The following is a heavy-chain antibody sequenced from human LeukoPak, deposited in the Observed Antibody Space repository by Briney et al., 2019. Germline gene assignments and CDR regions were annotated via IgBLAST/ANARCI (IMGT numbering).Heavy chain of an antibody. CDR1: GGTFSSYA. Sequence: SVKVSCKASGGTFSSYAISWVRQAPGQGLEWMGGIIPIFGTANYAQKFQGRVTITTDESTSTAYMELSSLRSEDTAVYYCARENESSSGNYYYYMDVWGKGTTVTVSS. V-gene: IGHV1-69*05. CDR3: ARENESSSGNYYYYMDV. D-gene: IGHD6-6*01. J-gene: IGHJ6*03. CDR2: IIPIFGTA.